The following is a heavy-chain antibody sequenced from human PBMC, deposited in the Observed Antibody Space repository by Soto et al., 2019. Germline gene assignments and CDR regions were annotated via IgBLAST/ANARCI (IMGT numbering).Heavy chain of an antibody. Sequence: EVQLVESGGGLVQPGGSLRLSCVVSGFTFSSDWMSWVRQAPGKGLEWVANIKQDGSEKNYEDSVRGRFNISRDNAKNALYLQMNSLRAEDTAVYYCARGGSAPGYWGQGTLVTVSS. D-gene: IGHD3-10*01. CDR2: IKQDGSEK. V-gene: IGHV3-7*05. J-gene: IGHJ4*02. CDR1: GFTFSSDW. CDR3: ARGGSAPGY.